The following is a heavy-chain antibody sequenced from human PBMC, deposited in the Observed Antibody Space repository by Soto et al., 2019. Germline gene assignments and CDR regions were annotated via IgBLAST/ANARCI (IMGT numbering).Heavy chain of an antibody. CDR1: GGSISGYY. D-gene: IGHD3-10*01. CDR3: VRRGRVTMVRGITHNYYFDY. V-gene: IGHV4-59*08. CDR2: IFYSGST. Sequence: SETLSLTCTVSGGSISGYYWGWIRQPPGKGLEWIGFIFYSGSTNYNPSLKGRVTISVDTSKNQFSLKLSSVTAADTAVYYCVRRGRVTMVRGITHNYYFDYWGQGTLVTVSS. J-gene: IGHJ4*02.